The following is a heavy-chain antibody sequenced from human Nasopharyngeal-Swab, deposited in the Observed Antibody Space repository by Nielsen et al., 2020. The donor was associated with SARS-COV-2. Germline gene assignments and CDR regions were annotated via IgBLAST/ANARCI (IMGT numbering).Heavy chain of an antibody. CDR3: ARVGARFLESFGAFDI. Sequence: WVRQAPGQGLEWMGWISVYTGNANYAPKFQGRVTKTTDTSTSTAYMELRSLRSDDTAVYYCARVGARFLESFGAFDIWGQGTMVTVSS. D-gene: IGHD3-3*01. CDR2: ISVYTGNA. V-gene: IGHV1-18*01. J-gene: IGHJ3*02.